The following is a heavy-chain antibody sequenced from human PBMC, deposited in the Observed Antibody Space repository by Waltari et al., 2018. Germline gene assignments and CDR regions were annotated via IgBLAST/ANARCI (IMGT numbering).Heavy chain of an antibody. CDR2: IRANTGNT. CDR1: GYTFTSHG. CDR3: ASSIAVAGNYYYYMDV. V-gene: IGHV1-18*01. J-gene: IGHJ6*03. Sequence: QVQLVQSGAEVKKPGASVKVSCKASGYTFTSHGTRWAGRAPGQGPEWRGWIRANTGNTNHAQKLQGRVTMTTDTSTSTAYMELRSLRSDDTAVYYCASSIAVAGNYYYYMDVWGKGTTVTVSS. D-gene: IGHD6-19*01.